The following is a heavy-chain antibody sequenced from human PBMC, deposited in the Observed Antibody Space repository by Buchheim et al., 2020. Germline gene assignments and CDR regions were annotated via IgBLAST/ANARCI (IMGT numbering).Heavy chain of an antibody. J-gene: IGHJ4*02. CDR1: GFTFSSYG. Sequence: QVQLVESGGGVVQPGRSLRLSCAASGFTFSSYGMHWVRQAPGKGLEWVAVISYDGSNKYYADSVKGRFTISRDNSKNTLYLQMNSLRAEDTAVYYCAKVSCGGDCYSNFDYWGQGTL. CDR2: ISYDGSNK. D-gene: IGHD2-21*02. V-gene: IGHV3-30*18. CDR3: AKVSCGGDCYSNFDY.